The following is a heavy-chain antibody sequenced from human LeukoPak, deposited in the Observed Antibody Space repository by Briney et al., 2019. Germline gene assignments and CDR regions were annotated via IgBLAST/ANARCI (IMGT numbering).Heavy chain of an antibody. V-gene: IGHV3-7*01. CDR3: ARVAAAGIYYCYYMDV. D-gene: IGHD6-13*01. Sequence: GGSLRLSCAASGFTFSSYGMSWVRQAPGKGLEWVANIKQEGSERYYVDSVKGRFTISRDNAKNSLYLQMNSLRAEDTAVYYCARVAAAGIYYCYYMDVWGKGTTVTVSS. J-gene: IGHJ6*03. CDR2: IKQEGSER. CDR1: GFTFSSYG.